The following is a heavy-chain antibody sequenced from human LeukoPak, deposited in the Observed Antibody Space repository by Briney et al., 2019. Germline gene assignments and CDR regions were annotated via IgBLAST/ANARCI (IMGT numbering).Heavy chain of an antibody. D-gene: IGHD2-2*01. CDR1: GFTFSSYA. J-gene: IGHJ4*02. CDR3: AKGEDCSSTSCYYYFDY. CDR2: ISGSGGST. V-gene: IGHV3-23*01. Sequence: PGGSLRLSCAASGFTFSSYAMSWVRQAPGKGLEWVSAISGSGGSTYYAASVKGRFTISRDNSKNTLYLQMNSLRAEDTAVYYCAKGEDCSSTSCYYYFDYWGQGTLVTVSS.